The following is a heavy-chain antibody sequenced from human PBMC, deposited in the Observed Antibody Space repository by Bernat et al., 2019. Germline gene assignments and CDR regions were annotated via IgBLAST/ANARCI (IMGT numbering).Heavy chain of an antibody. J-gene: IGHJ4*02. Sequence: QVHLVESGGDLVKPGGSLRLSCAASGFTFSDYYMSWIRQAPGKGLEWVAYISSSGSYTIYADSVKGRFTISRDNAKNSLYLQMNNLRVEDTAVYYCARLAVGAATGTGYFDFWGQGTLVTVSS. D-gene: IGHD1-1*01. CDR3: ARLAVGAATGTGYFDF. CDR1: GFTFSDYY. V-gene: IGHV3-11*05. CDR2: ISSSGSYT.